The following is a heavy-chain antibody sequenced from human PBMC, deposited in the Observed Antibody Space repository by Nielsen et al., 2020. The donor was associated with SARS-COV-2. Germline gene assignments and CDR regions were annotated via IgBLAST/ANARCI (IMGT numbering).Heavy chain of an antibody. D-gene: IGHD1-26*01. CDR2: ISYDGSNK. CDR3: AKWDSGSYTPAVIGAFDI. J-gene: IGHJ3*02. V-gene: IGHV3-30*18. CDR1: GFTFSSYG. Sequence: GGSLRLSCAASGFTFSSYGMHWVRQAPGKGLEWVAVISYDGSNKYYADSVKGRFTISRDNSKNTLYLQMNSLRAEDTAVYYCAKWDSGSYTPAVIGAFDIWGQGTMVTVSS.